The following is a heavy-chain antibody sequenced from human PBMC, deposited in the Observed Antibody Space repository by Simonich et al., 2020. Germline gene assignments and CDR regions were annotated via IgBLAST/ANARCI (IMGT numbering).Heavy chain of an antibody. CDR3: ARGRLTGDKGAFDI. CDR2: NNTNSGGT. D-gene: IGHD7-27*01. V-gene: IGHV1-2*02. Sequence: QVQLVQSGAEVKKPGASVKVSCKASGYTFTGYYMHWVRQAPGQGLGGRGWNNTNSGGTNYAQKFQGRVTMTRDTSISTAYMELSRLRSDDTAVYYCARGRLTGDKGAFDIWGQGTMVTVSS. J-gene: IGHJ3*02. CDR1: GYTFTGYY.